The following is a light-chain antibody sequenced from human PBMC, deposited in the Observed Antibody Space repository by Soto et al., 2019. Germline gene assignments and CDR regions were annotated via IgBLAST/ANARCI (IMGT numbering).Light chain of an antibody. V-gene: IGKV1-5*03. CDR3: QQYNNYRT. J-gene: IGKJ1*01. CDR1: QSISSW. CDR2: KAS. Sequence: DIQMTQSPSTLSASVGDRVTITCRASQSISSWLAWYQQKPGKAPKLLIYKASSLESGVPSRFSGSGSGTEFTLTISSLQPDDFATYYCQQYNNYRTFGQVTKVEIK.